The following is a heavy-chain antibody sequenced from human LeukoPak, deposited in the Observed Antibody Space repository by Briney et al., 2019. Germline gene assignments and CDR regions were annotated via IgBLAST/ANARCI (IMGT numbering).Heavy chain of an antibody. V-gene: IGHV1-18*01. CDR3: ARDLDTAMVTGNWFDP. D-gene: IGHD5-18*01. Sequence: ASVKVSCKASGYTFTSYGITWVRQAPGQGLEWMGWISVYNGETNYAQKLQGRVTLTTDTSTSTAYMELRSLRSDDTAVYYCARDLDTAMVTGNWFDPWGQGTLVTVSS. CDR2: ISVYNGET. J-gene: IGHJ5*02. CDR1: GYTFTSYG.